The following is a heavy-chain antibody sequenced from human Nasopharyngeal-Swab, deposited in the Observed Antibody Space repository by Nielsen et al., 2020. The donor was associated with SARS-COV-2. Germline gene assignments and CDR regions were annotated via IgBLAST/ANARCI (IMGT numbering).Heavy chain of an antibody. D-gene: IGHD1-26*01. CDR2: IDNDGSST. CDR1: GFTFTDYW. J-gene: IGHJ4*02. CDR3: ARESYSWSWYGSDY. Sequence: GESLKISCTVSGFTFTDYWMHWLRQSPGKGPVWLSRIDNDGSSTTYADSVRGRFTISRDNARNTLFLQLHNLRAEDTAVYYCARESYSWSWYGSDYWGQGTQVTVSS. V-gene: IGHV3-74*03.